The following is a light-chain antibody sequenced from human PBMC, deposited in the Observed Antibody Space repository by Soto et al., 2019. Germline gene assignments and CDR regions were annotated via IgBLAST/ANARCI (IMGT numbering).Light chain of an antibody. CDR2: ASS. CDR1: QTISNH. J-gene: IGKJ3*01. V-gene: IGKV1-39*01. CDR3: QQSYNIPFT. Sequence: DIPMTQSPASLAASLGDRITISCRASQTISNHLNWYHQKPGKAPKLLIYASSTLQSGVPSTFSGSGSGTEFTLSISSLQPEDFGTYYCQQSYNIPFTFGPGTKVDVK.